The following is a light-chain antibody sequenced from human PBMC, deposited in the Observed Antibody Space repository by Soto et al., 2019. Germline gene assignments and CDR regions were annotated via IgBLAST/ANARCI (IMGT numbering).Light chain of an antibody. CDR3: HHYGSSPWK. CDR2: GAT. CDR1: QSVSSSY. Sequence: EIVLTQSPGTLPSSPGERATLSCRASQSVSSSYVAWYQQKPDQAPTLLIYGATSRATGIPARFSGSGSGTDFTLTISRLAPAEFAVYYYHHYGSSPWKFGQGTKVVIK. V-gene: IGKV3-20*01. J-gene: IGKJ1*01.